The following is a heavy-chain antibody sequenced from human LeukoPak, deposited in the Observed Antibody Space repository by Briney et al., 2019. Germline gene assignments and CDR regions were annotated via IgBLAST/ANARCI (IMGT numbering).Heavy chain of an antibody. CDR3: ARALHGSSGYYFDY. J-gene: IGHJ4*02. CDR2: ISSSGSTI. Sequence: GGSLRLSCAASGFTFSDYYMSWIRQAPGKGLEWVSYISSSGSTIYYADSVKGRFTISRDSAKDSLFLQMNSLRAEDTAVYYCARALHGSSGYYFDYWGQGTLVTVSS. V-gene: IGHV3-11*04. CDR1: GFTFSDYY. D-gene: IGHD3-22*01.